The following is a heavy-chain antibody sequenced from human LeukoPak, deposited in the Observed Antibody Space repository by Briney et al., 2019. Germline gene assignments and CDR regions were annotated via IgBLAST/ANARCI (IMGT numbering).Heavy chain of an antibody. CDR2: IYYSGST. J-gene: IGHJ1*01. Sequence: SQTLSLTCTVSGGSISSGGYYWSWIRQHPGNGLEWIGYIYYSGSTYYNPSLKSRVTISVDTSKNQFSLKLSSVTAADTAVYYCASCGPYYYDSSGYHAEYFQHWGQGTLVTVSS. CDR1: GGSISSGGYY. CDR3: ASCGPYYYDSSGYHAEYFQH. V-gene: IGHV4-31*03. D-gene: IGHD3-22*01.